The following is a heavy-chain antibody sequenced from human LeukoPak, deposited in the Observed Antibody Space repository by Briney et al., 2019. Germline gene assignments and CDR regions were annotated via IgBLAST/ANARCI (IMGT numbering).Heavy chain of an antibody. CDR1: GFTFSDYY. CDR3: ARRLYGSGSYPFDP. J-gene: IGHJ5*02. CDR2: INHSGST. Sequence: GSLRLSCAASGFTFSDYYMSWIRQPSGKGLEWIGEINHSGSTNYNPSLKSRVTISVDTSKNQFSLKLSSVTAADTAVYYCARRLYGSGSYPFDPWGQGTLVTVSS. V-gene: IGHV4-34*01. D-gene: IGHD3-10*01.